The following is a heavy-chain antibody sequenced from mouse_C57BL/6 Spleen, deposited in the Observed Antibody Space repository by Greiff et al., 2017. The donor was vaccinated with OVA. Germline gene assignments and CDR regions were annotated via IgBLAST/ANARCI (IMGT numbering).Heavy chain of an antibody. CDR2: INPNNGGT. CDR3: ARQLRLSYAMDY. D-gene: IGHD3-2*02. J-gene: IGHJ4*01. V-gene: IGHV1-26*01. Sequence: EVQLQQSGPELVKPGASVKISCKASGYTFTDYYMNWVKQSHGKSLEWIGDINPNNGGTSYNQKFKGKATLTVDKSSSTAYMELRSLTSEDSAVYYCARQLRLSYAMDYWGQGTSVTVSS. CDR1: GYTFTDYY.